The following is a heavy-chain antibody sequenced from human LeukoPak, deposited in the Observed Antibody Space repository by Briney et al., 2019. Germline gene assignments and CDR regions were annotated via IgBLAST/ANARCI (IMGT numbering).Heavy chain of an antibody. V-gene: IGHV3-48*02. J-gene: IGHJ6*02. CDR2: IINSGGTV. CDR3: ARVGRGVYGMDV. D-gene: IGHD3-10*01. CDR1: GFTFSSYS. Sequence: GGSLRLSCAASGFTFSSYSMNWVRQALGKGLEWVSYIINSGGTVYYTDSVQGRFTISRDNARNSLFLQMNSLRDEDTAVYYCARVGRGVYGMDVWGQGTTVTVSS.